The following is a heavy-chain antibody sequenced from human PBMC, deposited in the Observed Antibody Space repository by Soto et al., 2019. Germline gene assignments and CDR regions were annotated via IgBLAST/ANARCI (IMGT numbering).Heavy chain of an antibody. D-gene: IGHD6-6*01. V-gene: IGHV4-34*01. CDR2: INHSGST. CDR3: ARQPRYYYYYMDV. J-gene: IGHJ6*03. Sequence: SETLSLTCAVYGGSFSGYYWSWIRQPPGKGLEWIGEINHSGSTNYNPSLKSRVTISVDTSKNQFSLKLSSVTAADTAVYYCARQPRYYYYYMDVWGKGTTVTVSS. CDR1: GGSFSGYY.